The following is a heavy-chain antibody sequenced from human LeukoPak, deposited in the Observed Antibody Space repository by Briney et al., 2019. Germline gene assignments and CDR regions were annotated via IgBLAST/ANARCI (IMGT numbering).Heavy chain of an antibody. V-gene: IGHV4-34*01. CDR2: INYSGST. CDR3: ARGKRTIVATITSGNFRYCSGGSCYRWFDP. D-gene: IGHD2-15*01. Sequence: SETLSLTCAVYGGSFSGYYWSWIRQPPGKGLEWIGEINYSGSTNYNPSLKSRVTISVDTSKNQFSLKLSSVTAADTAVYYCARGKRTIVATITSGNFRYCSGGSCYRWFDPWGQGTLVTVSS. J-gene: IGHJ5*02. CDR1: GGSFSGYY.